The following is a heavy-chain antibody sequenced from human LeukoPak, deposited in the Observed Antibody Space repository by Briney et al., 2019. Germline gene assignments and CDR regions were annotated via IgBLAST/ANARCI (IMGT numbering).Heavy chain of an antibody. CDR3: AREYSQSYTPLSP. D-gene: IGHD3-10*01. CDR2: IDRSTGT. J-gene: IGHJ5*02. Sequence: PVASVKVSCKASGYTFSDYYMHWVRQAPGQGLEWMGWIDRSTGTKYAQKFQGRVTMTRDTSISTAYMELNRLTSDDTAVYFCAREYSQSYTPLSPWGQGTLVTVSS. CDR1: GYTFSDYY. V-gene: IGHV1-2*02.